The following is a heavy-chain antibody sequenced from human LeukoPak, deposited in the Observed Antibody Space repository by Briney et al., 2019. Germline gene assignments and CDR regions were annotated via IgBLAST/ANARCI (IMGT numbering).Heavy chain of an antibody. CDR2: ISGSGGST. V-gene: IGHV3-23*01. Sequence: GGSLRLSCAASGLTFSSYAMSWVRQAPGKGLEWVSAISGSGGSTYYADSVKGRFTISRDNSKNTLYLQMNSLRAEDTAVYYCAKGSVVITTFDYWGQGTLVTVSS. CDR3: AKGSVVITTFDY. D-gene: IGHD3-22*01. CDR1: GLTFSSYA. J-gene: IGHJ4*02.